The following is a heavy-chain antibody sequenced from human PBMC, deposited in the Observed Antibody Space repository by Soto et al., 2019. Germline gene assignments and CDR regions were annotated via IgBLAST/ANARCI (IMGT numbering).Heavy chain of an antibody. CDR3: ARARLRYFDWSADFDY. Sequence: PSETLSLTCTVSGGSISSSSYYWGWIRQPPGKGLEWIGYIYYSGSTNYNPSLKSRVTVSVDTSKNQFSLKLSSVTAADTAVYYCARARLRYFDWSADFDYWGQGTLVTVSS. D-gene: IGHD3-9*01. CDR1: GGSISSSSYY. CDR2: IYYSGST. J-gene: IGHJ4*02. V-gene: IGHV4-39*07.